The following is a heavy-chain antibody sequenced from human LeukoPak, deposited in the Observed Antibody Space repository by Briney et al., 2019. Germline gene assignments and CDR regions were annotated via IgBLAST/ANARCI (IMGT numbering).Heavy chain of an antibody. J-gene: IGHJ3*02. V-gene: IGHV3-21*01. CDR2: ITSSSSYI. Sequence: GGSLRLSCAASGFTFSRFTMNWVRQAPGKGLEWVSSITSSSSYIYYADSVKGRFTISRDNAKNSLYLQMNSLRAEDTAVYYCARDHDAFDIWGQGTMVTVSS. CDR3: ARDHDAFDI. CDR1: GFTFSRFT.